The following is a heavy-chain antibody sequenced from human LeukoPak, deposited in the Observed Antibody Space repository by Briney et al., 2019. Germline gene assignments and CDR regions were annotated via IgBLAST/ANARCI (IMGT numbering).Heavy chain of an antibody. V-gene: IGHV1-18*01. J-gene: IGHJ5*02. CDR3: ARDRGSGWYVTIEGWFDP. CDR1: GYTFTTSG. Sequence: GASVKVSCQSSGYTFTTSGISWLRQAPGQGLEWMAWIGAHNGLRNFAQKFQGRLTLTTDSSTSTAYMELRSLRSDDTAVYYCARDRGSGWYVTIEGWFDPWGQGTLVTVSS. D-gene: IGHD6-19*01. CDR2: IGAHNGLR.